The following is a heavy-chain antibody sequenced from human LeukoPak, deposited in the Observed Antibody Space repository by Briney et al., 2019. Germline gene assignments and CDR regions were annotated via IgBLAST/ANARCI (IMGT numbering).Heavy chain of an antibody. CDR3: GSGSVGTTVP. J-gene: IGHJ5*02. V-gene: IGHV3-23*01. CDR2: ISGSGSHA. D-gene: IGHD1-1*01. Sequence: GGSLRLSCAASGFSFGSYAMGWTRQAPGQGLEWVSAISGSGSHANYAESVKGRFTISRDNSKNTLYLQMHSLIAADTAVYYCGSGSVGTTVPWGQGTLVTVSS. CDR1: GFSFGSYA.